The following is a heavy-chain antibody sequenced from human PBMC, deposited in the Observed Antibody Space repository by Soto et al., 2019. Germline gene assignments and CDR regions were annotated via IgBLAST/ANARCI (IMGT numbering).Heavy chain of an antibody. CDR3: ASNTRYDPPDY. D-gene: IGHD3-16*01. V-gene: IGHV3-23*01. CDR2: ISVSGGST. Sequence: VQLLESGGGLVQPGGSLRLSCAASGFTFSSYAMIWVRQAPGKGLAWVSGISVSGGSTYYADSVKGRFTISRDNSKNTLYLQMNSLRAEDTAVYYCASNTRYDPPDYWGQGTLVTVSS. J-gene: IGHJ4*02. CDR1: GFTFSSYA.